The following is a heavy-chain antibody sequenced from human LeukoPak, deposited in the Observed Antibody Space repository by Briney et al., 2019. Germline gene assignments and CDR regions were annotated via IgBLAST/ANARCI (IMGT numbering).Heavy chain of an antibody. J-gene: IGHJ6*04. D-gene: IGHD4-17*01. V-gene: IGHV4-31*03. Sequence: SQTLSLTCTVSGGSISSGGYYWSWIRQHPGTGLEWIGYIYYSGSTYYNPSLKSRVTISVDTSKNQFSLKLSSVTAADTAVYYCARVSYGDYYGMDVWGKGTTVTVSS. CDR3: ARVSYGDYYGMDV. CDR1: GGSISSGGYY. CDR2: IYYSGST.